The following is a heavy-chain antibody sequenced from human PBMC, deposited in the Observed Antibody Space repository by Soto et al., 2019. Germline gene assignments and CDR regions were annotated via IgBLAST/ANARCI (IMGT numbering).Heavy chain of an antibody. CDR3: ARSGYSYGPNPLLY. V-gene: IGHV4-59*06. CDR2: IYYSGST. D-gene: IGHD5-18*01. J-gene: IGHJ4*02. CDR1: GGSISSYY. Sequence: PETLSLTCTVSGGSISSYYWSWIRQPPGKGLEWIGYIYYSGSTYYNPSLKSRVTISVDTSKNQFSLKLSSVTAADTAVYYCARSGYSYGPNPLLYWGQGTLVTVSS.